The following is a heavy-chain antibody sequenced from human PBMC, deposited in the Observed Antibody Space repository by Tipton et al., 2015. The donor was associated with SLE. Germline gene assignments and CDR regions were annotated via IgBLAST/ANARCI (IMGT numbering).Heavy chain of an antibody. V-gene: IGHV4-34*01. Sequence: TLSLTCAVYGGSFSGYYWSWIRQPPGKGLEWIGEINHSGSTNYNPSPKSRVTISVDTSKNQFSLKLSSVTAADTAVYYCARGLISYYYYYMDVWGKGTTVTVSS. CDR1: GGSFSGYY. CDR3: ARGLISYYYYYMDV. CDR2: INHSGST. J-gene: IGHJ6*03.